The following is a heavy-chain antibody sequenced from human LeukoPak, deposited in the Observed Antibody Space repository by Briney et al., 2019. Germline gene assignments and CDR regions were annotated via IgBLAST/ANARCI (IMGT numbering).Heavy chain of an antibody. CDR3: ARDGGSDGPNPTLYYYYYGMDV. D-gene: IGHD2-15*01. Sequence: SPTLSLTCAISGDSVSSNSAAWNWIRQSPSRGLEWLGRTYYRSKWYNDYAVSVKSRITINPDTSKNQFSLQLNSVTPEDTAVYYCARDGGSDGPNPTLYYYYYGMDVWGQGTTVTVSS. J-gene: IGHJ6*02. CDR2: TYYRSKWYN. CDR1: GDSVSSNSAA. V-gene: IGHV6-1*01.